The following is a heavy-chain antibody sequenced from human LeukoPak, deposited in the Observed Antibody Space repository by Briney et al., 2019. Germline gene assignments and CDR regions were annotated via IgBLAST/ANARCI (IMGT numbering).Heavy chain of an antibody. Sequence: SVKVSCKASGGTFSSYAISWVRQAPGQGLEWMGGTIPIFGTANYAQKFQGRVTITADESTSTAYMELSSLRSEDTAVYYCARGDYDSSGMPDWGQGTLVTVSS. D-gene: IGHD3-22*01. CDR2: TIPIFGTA. J-gene: IGHJ4*02. CDR3: ARGDYDSSGMPD. V-gene: IGHV1-69*13. CDR1: GGTFSSYA.